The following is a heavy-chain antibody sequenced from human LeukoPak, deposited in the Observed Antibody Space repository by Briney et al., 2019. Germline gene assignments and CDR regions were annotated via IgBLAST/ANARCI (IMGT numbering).Heavy chain of an antibody. CDR3: ARHGMKSLESWFDL. V-gene: IGHV5-51*01. D-gene: IGHD1-26*01. CDR1: GYSFSSYW. Sequence: GESLKISCKGSGYSFSSYWIGWVRQMPGKGLEWMGIIYPGDSDTRYTPSFQGQVTISADKSTSTAYLQWRSLKASDTATYYCARHGMKSLESWFDLWGQGTLVTVSS. CDR2: IYPGDSDT. J-gene: IGHJ5*02.